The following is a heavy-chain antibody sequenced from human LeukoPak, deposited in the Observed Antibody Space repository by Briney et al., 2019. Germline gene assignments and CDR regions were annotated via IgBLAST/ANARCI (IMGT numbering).Heavy chain of an antibody. V-gene: IGHV3-7*01. CDR1: GFTVSEFW. Sequence: GGSLRLSCAASGFTVSEFWMSWVRQAPGKGLEWVANIKQGGKEKNYVDSVKGRLTISRDNAKNSLFLQMNSLRVEDTAVYYCGRGSAAGSGFLDLWGRGTLVLVSA. J-gene: IGHJ2*01. D-gene: IGHD6-13*01. CDR2: IKQGGKEK. CDR3: GRGSAAGSGFLDL.